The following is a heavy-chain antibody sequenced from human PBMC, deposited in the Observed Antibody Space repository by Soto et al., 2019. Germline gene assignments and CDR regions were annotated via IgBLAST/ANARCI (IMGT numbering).Heavy chain of an antibody. V-gene: IGHV4-30-2*01. CDR1: GGSISSGGYS. CDR2: IYHSGST. CDR3: ARLSTVVTRWSFHTYVIDV. D-gene: IGHD4-17*01. Sequence: SETLSLTCTVSGGSISSGGYSWSWIRQPPGKGLEWIGYIYHSGSTYYNQSLKSRVTISVDRSKNQLSLKLSSVTAADPAVYYCARLSTVVTRWSFHTYVIDVWGQGSTVTVSS. J-gene: IGHJ6*02.